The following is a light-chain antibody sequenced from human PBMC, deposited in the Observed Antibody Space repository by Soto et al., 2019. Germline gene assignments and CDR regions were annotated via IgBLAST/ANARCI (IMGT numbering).Light chain of an antibody. CDR3: QQTNIFPYT. Sequence: DIQMTQSPSSVSASVGDRVTFTCRASQGISSWLAWYQQKPGKAPKLLIYAASTLQGAVPSRFSGRGSGTDFSLTISSLQPEDIATYYCQQTNIFPYTFSQGTKLEIK. J-gene: IGKJ2*01. V-gene: IGKV1D-12*01. CDR2: AAS. CDR1: QGISSW.